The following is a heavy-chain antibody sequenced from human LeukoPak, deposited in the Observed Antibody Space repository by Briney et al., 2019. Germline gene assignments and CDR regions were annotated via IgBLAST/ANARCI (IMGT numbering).Heavy chain of an antibody. CDR1: GLTVSSNC. V-gene: IGHV3-53*01. Sequence: GGSLRLSCAASGLTVSSNCMSWVRQAPGEGLEWVSFIYSGGNTYYADSVKGRFTISRDNSKNTVHLQMNSLRAEDTAMYHCARRAGDYSHPYDYWGQGTLVTVSS. CDR3: ARRAGDYSHPYDY. D-gene: IGHD3-22*01. CDR2: IYSGGNT. J-gene: IGHJ4*02.